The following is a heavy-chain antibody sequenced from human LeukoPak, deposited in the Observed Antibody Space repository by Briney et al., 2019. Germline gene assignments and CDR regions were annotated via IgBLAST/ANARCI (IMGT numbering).Heavy chain of an antibody. V-gene: IGHV1-24*01. Sequence: ASVKVSCKVSGYTLTELSMHWVRQAPGKGLEWMGGFDPEDGETIYAQMFQGRVTMTEDTSTDTAYMELSSLRSEDTAVYYCATASVGGSGFDYWGQGTLVTVSS. J-gene: IGHJ4*02. CDR2: FDPEDGET. CDR1: GYTLTELS. D-gene: IGHD6-19*01. CDR3: ATASVGGSGFDY.